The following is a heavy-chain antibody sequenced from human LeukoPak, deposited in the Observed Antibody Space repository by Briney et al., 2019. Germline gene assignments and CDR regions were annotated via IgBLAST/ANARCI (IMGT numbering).Heavy chain of an antibody. Sequence: GGSLRLSCAASAFTFSNYWMSWVRQAPGKGLEWVANTKEDGSGINYVDSVKGRFTISRDNAKNSLYLQMNSLRVDDTAVYYCARDRGYSTFDYWGQGTLVTVSS. CDR1: AFTFSNYW. CDR2: TKEDGSGI. D-gene: IGHD4-23*01. J-gene: IGHJ4*02. CDR3: ARDRGYSTFDY. V-gene: IGHV3-7*01.